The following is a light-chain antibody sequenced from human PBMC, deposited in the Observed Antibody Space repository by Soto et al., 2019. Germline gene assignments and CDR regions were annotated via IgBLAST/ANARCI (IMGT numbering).Light chain of an antibody. CDR2: XAS. V-gene: IGKV1-39*01. J-gene: IGKJ5*01. CDR1: RRINIY. CDR3: QQRFSTPT. Sequence: DIDTTQSPSSLSTSVGDRVTMAXRASRRINIYFNWYRQKPGKAPEXXNYXASNLQSVVPSRFSGSGSGTDFTITISSLQPEDVQTYCCQQRFSTPTFGQRTRLEIK.